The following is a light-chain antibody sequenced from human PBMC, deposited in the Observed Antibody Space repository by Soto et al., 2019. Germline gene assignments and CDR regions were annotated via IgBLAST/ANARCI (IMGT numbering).Light chain of an antibody. CDR3: LQYHNLWA. CDR2: RAS. CDR1: QNIYYN. J-gene: IGKJ1*01. V-gene: IGKV3-15*01. Sequence: ILMTQSPATVSVSPGESATLSCRASQNIYYNVAWYQHRPGQAPRLLIYRASTRAPGAPARFSGSGSGTEFTLTISSLQSEDFTVYSCLQYHNLWAFGQGTKVDIK.